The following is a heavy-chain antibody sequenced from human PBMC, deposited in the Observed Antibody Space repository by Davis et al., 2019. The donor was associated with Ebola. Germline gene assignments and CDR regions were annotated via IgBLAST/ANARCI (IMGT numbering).Heavy chain of an antibody. V-gene: IGHV3-48*01. Sequence: PGGSLRLSCTASGFAFSNYNMNWVRQAPGKGLEWVSSIITNGWSTYYADSVKGRFIISRDNAKNSLFLQMHSLRGDDTAVYFCARETPISSRSDWWGQGTLVTVSS. CDR3: ARETPISSRSDW. CDR2: IITNGWST. CDR1: GFAFSNYN. J-gene: IGHJ4*02. D-gene: IGHD2-2*01.